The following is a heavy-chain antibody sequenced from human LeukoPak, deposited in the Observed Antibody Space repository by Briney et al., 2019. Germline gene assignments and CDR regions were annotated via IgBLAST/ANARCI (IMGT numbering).Heavy chain of an antibody. CDR1: GFSLSAYN. CDR2: ISSSSATI. CDR3: ARGAYGSGSYYAY. J-gene: IGHJ4*02. V-gene: IGHV3-48*01. D-gene: IGHD3-10*01. Sequence: GGSLRLSCEGSGFSLSAYNMNWVRQAPGKGLESVSYISSSSATIFYADSVKGRFTISRDNAKDSLYLQMNSLRPEDTAVYYCARGAYGSGSYYAYWGQGTLVTVSS.